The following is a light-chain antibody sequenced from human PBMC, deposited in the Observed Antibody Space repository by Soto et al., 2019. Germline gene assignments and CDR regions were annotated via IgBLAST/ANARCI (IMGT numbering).Light chain of an antibody. CDR1: SSNIGSNT. V-gene: IGLV1-44*01. J-gene: IGLJ2*01. CDR3: AAWDDSLNGVV. Sequence: QAVGTQPPSASGTPGQRVTISCSGSSSNIGSNTVNWYQQLPGTSPKLLLYSNNQRPSGVPDRFSGSKSATSASLAISGLQPEDEGDYYCAAWDDSLNGVVFGGGTELTVL. CDR2: SNN.